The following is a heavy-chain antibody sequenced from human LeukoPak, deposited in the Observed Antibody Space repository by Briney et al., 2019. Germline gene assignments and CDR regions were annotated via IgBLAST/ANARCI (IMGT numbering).Heavy chain of an antibody. CDR3: ARNAVSYYDILTGYNWFDP. Sequence: GGSLRLSCAASGFTFSSYWVSWVRQAPGKGLEWVANIKQDGSEKYYVDSVKGRFTISRDNAKNSPYLQMNSLRAEDTAVYYCARNAVSYYDILTGYNWFDPWGQGTLVTVSS. J-gene: IGHJ5*02. D-gene: IGHD3-9*01. V-gene: IGHV3-7*01. CDR2: IKQDGSEK. CDR1: GFTFSSYW.